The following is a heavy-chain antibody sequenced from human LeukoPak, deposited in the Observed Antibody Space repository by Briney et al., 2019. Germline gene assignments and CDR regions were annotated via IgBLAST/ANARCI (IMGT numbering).Heavy chain of an antibody. CDR1: GGSISSYY. Sequence: SETLSLTCTVPGGSISSYYWSWIRQPPGKGLEWIGYVYYTGSTNYNPSLTSRATILVDTSRNQFSLELSSVTAADTAVYYCARHAEQWLERTWFDPWGHGTLVTVSS. CDR2: VYYTGST. V-gene: IGHV4-59*08. J-gene: IGHJ5*02. CDR3: ARHAEQWLERTWFDP. D-gene: IGHD6-19*01.